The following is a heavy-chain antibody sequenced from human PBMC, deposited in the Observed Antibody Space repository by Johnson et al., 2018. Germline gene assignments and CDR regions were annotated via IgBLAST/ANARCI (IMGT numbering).Heavy chain of an antibody. CDR1: GGSISSYY. V-gene: IGHV4-59*01. CDR2: IYYSGST. Sequence: QVQLQEAGPGLVKPSETLSLTCTVSGGSISSYYWSWIRPPPGKGLEWIGYIYYSGSTNYNPALKRRVPISVDTSKNQFSLKLSSVTAADTAVYYCARNPFWSIYYYYYMDVWGKGTTVTVSS. D-gene: IGHD3-3*01. J-gene: IGHJ6*03. CDR3: ARNPFWSIYYYYYMDV.